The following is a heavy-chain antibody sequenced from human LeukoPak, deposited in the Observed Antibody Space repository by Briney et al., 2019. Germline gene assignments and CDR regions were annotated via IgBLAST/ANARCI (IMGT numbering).Heavy chain of an antibody. CDR3: ARAPLYCTNGVCPESNYYYYYMDV. Sequence: SVKVSCKASGGTFSSYAISWVRQAPGQGLEWMGGIIPIVGTANYAQKLQGRVTITTDESTSTAYMELSSLRSEDTAVYYYARAPLYCTNGVCPESNYYYYYMDVWGKGTTVTVSS. J-gene: IGHJ6*03. V-gene: IGHV1-69*05. CDR1: GGTFSSYA. D-gene: IGHD2-8*01. CDR2: IIPIVGTA.